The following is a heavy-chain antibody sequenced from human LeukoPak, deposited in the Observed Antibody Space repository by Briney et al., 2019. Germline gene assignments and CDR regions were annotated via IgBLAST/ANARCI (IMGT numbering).Heavy chain of an antibody. J-gene: IGHJ4*02. Sequence: GGSLRLSCAASGFTFSSYSMNWVRQAPGKGLEWVSSISSSSSYIYYADSVKGRFTISRDNAKNSLYLQMNSLRAEDTAVYYCAREASVPAANFDYWGQGTLVTVSS. V-gene: IGHV3-21*01. CDR3: AREASVPAANFDY. D-gene: IGHD2-2*01. CDR2: ISSSSSYI. CDR1: GFTFSSYS.